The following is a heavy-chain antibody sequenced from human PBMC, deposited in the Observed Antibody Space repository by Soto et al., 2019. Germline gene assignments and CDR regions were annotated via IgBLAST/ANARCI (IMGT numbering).Heavy chain of an antibody. J-gene: IGHJ4*02. Sequence: SVKVSCKASGVTFSRQDMRWVRQAPGQGLEWMGGIIPIFGTPQYAEKFQDRVTITADESTSTAYMELSSLTSEDTAVYYCATNEGRDGCSFDYWGQGXLVTVYS. D-gene: IGHD6-19*01. CDR3: ATNEGRDGCSFDY. CDR2: IIPIFGTP. CDR1: GVTFSRQD. V-gene: IGHV1-69*13.